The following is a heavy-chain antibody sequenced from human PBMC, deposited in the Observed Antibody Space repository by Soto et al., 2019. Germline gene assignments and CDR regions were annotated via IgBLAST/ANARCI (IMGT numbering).Heavy chain of an antibody. V-gene: IGHV1-8*01. CDR2: MNPNTGNT. CDR3: ARGSARNYVNP. J-gene: IGHJ5*02. D-gene: IGHD1-7*01. CDR1: GYIFTTFD. Sequence: ASVKVSCKASGYIFTTFDINWVRQASGQGLEWMRWMNPNTGNTVYAQKFQGRVTMTRNTSISTAYMELSSLRSEDTAVYYCARGSARNYVNPWGQGTLVTVSS.